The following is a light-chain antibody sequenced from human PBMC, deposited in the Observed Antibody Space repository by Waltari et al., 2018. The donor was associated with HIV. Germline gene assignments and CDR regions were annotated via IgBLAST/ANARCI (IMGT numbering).Light chain of an antibody. V-gene: IGLV8-61*01. CDR3: VLYMGSGISV. J-gene: IGLJ3*02. CDR1: SGSVSTTHY. CDR2: GTN. Sequence: QTVVTQEPSFSVSPGGTVTLTCGLSSGSVSTTHYPSWHQQTPGQAPRTLIYGTNTRSSGVPDRFSGSILGNKAALTITGAQADDESDYFCVLYMGSGISVFGGGTKLTVL.